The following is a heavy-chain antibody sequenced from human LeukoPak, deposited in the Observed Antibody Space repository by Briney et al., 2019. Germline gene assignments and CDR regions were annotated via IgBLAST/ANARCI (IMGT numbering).Heavy chain of an antibody. D-gene: IGHD3-10*01. CDR2: INTYNGNT. J-gene: IGHJ6*02. V-gene: IGHV1-18*01. CDR3: ARDAPGLAYYYGLDV. Sequence: ASVKVSCKASGYTFTSYGISWVRQAPGQGLEWTGWINTYNGNTHYAQKLQGRVTMTTDTATSTAYMELRSLRSDDTAAYYCARDAPGLAYYYGLDVWGQGTTVTVSS. CDR1: GYTFTSYG.